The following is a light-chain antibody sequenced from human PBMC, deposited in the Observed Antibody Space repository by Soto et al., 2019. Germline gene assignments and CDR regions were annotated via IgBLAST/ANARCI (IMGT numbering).Light chain of an antibody. CDR1: QSVSSY. J-gene: IGKJ5*01. CDR3: QQRSSWPVT. V-gene: IGKV3-11*01. CDR2: DAP. Sequence: EIVLTQSPATLSLSPGERATLSCRASQSVSSYLAWYQQKPGQAPRLLIYDAPNRATGIPARFSGSGSGTDFTLTISSLEPEDFAVYYCQQRSSWPVTFGQGTRLEIK.